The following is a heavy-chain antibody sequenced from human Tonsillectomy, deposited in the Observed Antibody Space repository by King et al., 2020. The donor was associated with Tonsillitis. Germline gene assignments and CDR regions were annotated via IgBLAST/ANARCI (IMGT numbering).Heavy chain of an antibody. V-gene: IGHV3-30*03. CDR2: IQSDGSKE. CDR3: AREDDTSGHCSHFGC. J-gene: IGHJ4*02. CDR1: GFTFSYYG. D-gene: IGHD3-22*01. Sequence: VQLVESGGGVVQPGRSLRLSCAASGFTFSYYGMHWVRQAPGKGLEWVAGIQSDGSKEYYVDSVKGRFTISRDQSKNTLYLQMNSLRADETAVYYCAREDDTSGHCSHFGCWGQGTLVTVSS.